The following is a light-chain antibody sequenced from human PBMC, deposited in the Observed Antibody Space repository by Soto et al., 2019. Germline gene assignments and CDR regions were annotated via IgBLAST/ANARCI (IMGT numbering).Light chain of an antibody. J-gene: IGLJ2*01. Sequence: QSVLTQPPSASGSPGQSVTISCTGTSSDVGGYNYVSWYQQHPGKAPKLIIYEVSVRPSGVPDRFSGSKSGNTASLTVSGLQAEDEGDYYCSSFAGSNTFEVFGGGTQLTVL. CDR1: SSDVGGYNY. V-gene: IGLV2-8*01. CDR2: EVS. CDR3: SSFAGSNTFEV.